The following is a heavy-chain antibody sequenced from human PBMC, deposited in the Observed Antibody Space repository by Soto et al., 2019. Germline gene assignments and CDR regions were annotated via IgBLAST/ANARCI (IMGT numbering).Heavy chain of an antibody. CDR3: ARVSYYDFWSGYFYYFDY. V-gene: IGHV3-7*01. Sequence: EVQLVESGGGLVQPGVSLRLSCAASGFTFSSYWMSWVRQAPGKGLEWVANIKQDGSEKYYVDSVKGRFTISKDNANNSLYLQMNSLRAEDTAVYYCARVSYYDFWSGYFYYFDYWGQGTLVTVSS. D-gene: IGHD3-3*01. J-gene: IGHJ4*02. CDR2: IKQDGSEK. CDR1: GFTFSSYW.